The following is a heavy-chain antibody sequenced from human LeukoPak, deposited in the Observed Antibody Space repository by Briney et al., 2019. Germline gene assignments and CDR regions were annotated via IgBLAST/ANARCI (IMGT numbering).Heavy chain of an antibody. CDR1: GGSISSSSYY. D-gene: IGHD4-11*01. V-gene: IGHV4-39*01. J-gene: IGHJ5*02. CDR2: IYSSGST. Sequence: SETLSLTCTVSGGSISSSSYYWGWIRQPPGKGLEWIGNIYSSGSTYYNPSLKSRVTISVDTSKNQFSLNLSSVTAADTAVYYCARRTSNYWGTNWFDPWGQGTLVTVSS. CDR3: ARRTSNYWGTNWFDP.